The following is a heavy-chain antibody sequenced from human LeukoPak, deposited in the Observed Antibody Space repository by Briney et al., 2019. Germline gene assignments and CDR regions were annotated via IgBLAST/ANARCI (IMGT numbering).Heavy chain of an antibody. CDR1: GYIFTTYV. D-gene: IGHD5-12*01. CDR3: ARVGYDSNFFDY. CDR2: INTYNADI. J-gene: IGHJ4*02. V-gene: IGHV1-18*01. Sequence: ASVKVSCKASGYIFTTYVITWVRQAPGQGLEWMGWINTYNADISYAQKLQGRVTMTTDTSTSTAYMELRSLRSDDTAVYYCARVGYDSNFFDYWGQGTLVTVSS.